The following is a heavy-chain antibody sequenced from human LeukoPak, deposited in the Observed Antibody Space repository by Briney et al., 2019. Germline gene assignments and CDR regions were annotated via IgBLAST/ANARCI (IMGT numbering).Heavy chain of an antibody. J-gene: IGHJ4*02. D-gene: IGHD6-13*01. CDR3: ATGRWNSSSCGDY. CDR2: IMPIFSTA. V-gene: IGHV1-69*15. CDR1: GWTFINYA. Sequence: SVKVSCKGSGWTFINYAISWVRQPPGQGLEWMGRIMPIFSTASYDKKFQGRITITADESTSTAYMELRSLRSEDTAVYYCATGRWNSSSCGDYWGQGTLVTVSS.